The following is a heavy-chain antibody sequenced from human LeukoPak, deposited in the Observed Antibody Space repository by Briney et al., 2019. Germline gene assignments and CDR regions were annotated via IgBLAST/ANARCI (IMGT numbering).Heavy chain of an antibody. Sequence: GGSLRLSCSASGFTFSSYAMHWVRQAPGKGLEYVSAISSNGGSTYYADSVQGRFTISRDNSKSTLCLQMNSLRAEDTAVYYCAKQLGYCSDGSCYFPYWGQGTLVPVSS. CDR2: ISSNGGST. CDR1: GFTFSSYA. D-gene: IGHD2-15*01. J-gene: IGHJ4*02. CDR3: AKQLGYCSDGSCYFPY. V-gene: IGHV3-64*04.